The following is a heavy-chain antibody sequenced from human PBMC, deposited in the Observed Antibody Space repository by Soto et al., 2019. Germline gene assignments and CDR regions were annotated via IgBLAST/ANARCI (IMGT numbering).Heavy chain of an antibody. Sequence: SETLSLTCTVSGGSISSSSYYWGWIRQPPGKGLEWIGSIYYSGSTYYNPSLKSRVTISVDTSKNQFSLKLSSVTAADTALYYCARLTQDAPGVFGPLVITPDPYFDYWGQGTLVTVSS. D-gene: IGHD3-22*01. CDR3: ARLTQDAPGVFGPLVITPDPYFDY. CDR1: GGSISSSSYY. J-gene: IGHJ4*02. V-gene: IGHV4-39*01. CDR2: IYYSGST.